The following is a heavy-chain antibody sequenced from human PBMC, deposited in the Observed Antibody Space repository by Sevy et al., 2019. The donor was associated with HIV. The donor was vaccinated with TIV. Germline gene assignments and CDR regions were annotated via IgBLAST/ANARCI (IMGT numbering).Heavy chain of an antibody. D-gene: IGHD1-26*01. Sequence: SETLSLTCTVSGGSISSYYWSWIRQPPGKGLEWIGYIYYSGSTNYNPSLKSRVTISVDTSKNQFSLKLSSVTAAETAVYYCARGGIVGALHWFDPWGQGTLVTVSS. CDR3: ARGGIVGALHWFDP. V-gene: IGHV4-59*01. J-gene: IGHJ5*02. CDR2: IYYSGST. CDR1: GGSISSYY.